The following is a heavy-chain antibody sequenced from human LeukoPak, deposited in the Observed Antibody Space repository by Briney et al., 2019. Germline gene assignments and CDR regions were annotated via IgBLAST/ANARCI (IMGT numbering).Heavy chain of an antibody. CDR3: ARRYFDWFHNDYYYMDV. J-gene: IGHJ6*03. CDR1: GYTFTGYY. V-gene: IGHV1-2*02. Sequence: GASVKVSCKASGYTFTGYYMHWVRQAPGQGLEWMGWINPNSGGTNYAQKFQGRVTMTRDTSISTAYMELSRLRSDDTAVYYCARRYFDWFHNDYYYMDVWGKGTAVTISS. CDR2: INPNSGGT. D-gene: IGHD3-9*01.